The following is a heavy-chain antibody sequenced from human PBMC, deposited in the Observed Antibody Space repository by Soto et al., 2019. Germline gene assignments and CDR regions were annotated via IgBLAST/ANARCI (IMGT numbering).Heavy chain of an antibody. J-gene: IGHJ4*02. D-gene: IGHD6-6*01. Sequence: GASVKVSCKASGGTFSSYTISWVRQAPGQGLEWMGRIIPILGIANYAQKFQGRVTITADKSTSTAYMELSSLRSEDTAVYYCARRGRIAARPDYFDYWGQGTLVTVSS. CDR2: IIPILGIA. V-gene: IGHV1-69*02. CDR3: ARRGRIAARPDYFDY. CDR1: GGTFSSYT.